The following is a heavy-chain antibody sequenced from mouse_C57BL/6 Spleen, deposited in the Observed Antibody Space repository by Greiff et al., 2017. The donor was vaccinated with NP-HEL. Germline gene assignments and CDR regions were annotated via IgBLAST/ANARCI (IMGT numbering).Heavy chain of an antibody. CDR3: ASWDYYGSSPWDY. D-gene: IGHD1-1*01. CDR1: GYTFTSYW. CDR2: IHPNSGST. V-gene: IGHV1-64*01. Sequence: QVHVKQPGAELVKPGASVKLSCKASGYTFTSYWMHWVKQRPGQGLEWIGMIHPNSGSTNYNEKFKSKATLTVDKSSSTAYMQLSSLTSEDSAVYYCASWDYYGSSPWDYWGQGTSVTVSS. J-gene: IGHJ4*01.